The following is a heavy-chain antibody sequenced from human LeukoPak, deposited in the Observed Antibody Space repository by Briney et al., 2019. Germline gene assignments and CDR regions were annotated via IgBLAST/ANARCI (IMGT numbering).Heavy chain of an antibody. V-gene: IGHV1-2*02. CDR2: INPNSGGT. CDR1: GYTFTCYY. J-gene: IGHJ4*02. D-gene: IGHD6-19*01. Sequence: GASVKVSCKASGYTFTCYYMHWVRQAPGQGLEWMGWINPNSGGTNYAQKFQGRVTMTRDTSISTAYMELSRLRSDDTAVYYCARVLSFGYSSGWYDYWGQGTLVTVSS. CDR3: ARVLSFGYSSGWYDY.